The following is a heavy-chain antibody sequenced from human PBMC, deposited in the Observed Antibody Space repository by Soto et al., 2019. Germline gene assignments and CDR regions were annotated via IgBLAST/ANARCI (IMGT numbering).Heavy chain of an antibody. Sequence: SETLSLTCTVSGGSISSSSYYWGWIRQPPGKGLEWIGSIYYSGSTYYNPSLKSRVTISVDTSKNQFSLKLSSVTAADTAVYYGARLGRDTAMVRYDFDYWGQGTLVTYPQ. CDR3: ARLGRDTAMVRYDFDY. D-gene: IGHD5-18*01. J-gene: IGHJ4*02. CDR1: GGSISSSSYY. CDR2: IYYSGST. V-gene: IGHV4-39*01.